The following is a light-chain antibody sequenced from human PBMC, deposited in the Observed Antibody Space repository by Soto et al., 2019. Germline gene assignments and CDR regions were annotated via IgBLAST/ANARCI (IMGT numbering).Light chain of an antibody. J-gene: IGLJ3*02. CDR1: SSNIGSHT. Sequence: QSVLTQPPSASGTPGQRVTISCSGGSSNIGSHTVNWYQQLPGTAPKSLIYTNNQRPSGVPDRFSGSKSGTSASLAISGLQSEDEADYYCAAWDGSLNVWVFGGGTQLTVL. CDR2: TNN. CDR3: AAWDGSLNVWV. V-gene: IGLV1-44*01.